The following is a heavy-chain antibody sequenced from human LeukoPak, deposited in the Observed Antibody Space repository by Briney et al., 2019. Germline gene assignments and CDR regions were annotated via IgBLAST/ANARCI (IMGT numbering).Heavy chain of an antibody. D-gene: IGHD2-15*01. CDR3: ARDWACSGGSCYSGFDY. CDR2: IIPILGIA. V-gene: IGHV1-69*04. J-gene: IGHJ4*02. CDR1: GGTFSSYA. Sequence: ASVKVSCKASGGTFSSYAIIWVRQAPGQGLEWMGRIIPILGIANYAQKFQGRVTITADKSTSTAYMELSSLRSEDTAVYYCARDWACSGGSCYSGFDYWGQGTLVTVSS.